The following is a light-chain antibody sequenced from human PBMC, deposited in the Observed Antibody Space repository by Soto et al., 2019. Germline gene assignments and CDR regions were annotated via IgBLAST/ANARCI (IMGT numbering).Light chain of an antibody. CDR3: QKYATSPRT. Sequence: ENVLTQSPGTLSLSPGEEATLSCRASQSVNNNYLAWYQQIPGQPPRLLIYGASSRATGIPDRFSGRGSGTDFTLHIARLEPEDFSVYYCQKYATSPRTFGQGTKVDIK. J-gene: IGKJ1*01. CDR2: GAS. V-gene: IGKV3-20*01. CDR1: QSVNNNY.